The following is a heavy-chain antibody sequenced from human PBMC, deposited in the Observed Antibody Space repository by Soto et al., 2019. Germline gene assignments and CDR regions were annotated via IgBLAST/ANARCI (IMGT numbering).Heavy chain of an antibody. CDR3: ARGGYCSSTSCYDWFDP. CDR1: GGTFSSYA. V-gene: IGHV1-69*01. CDR2: IIPIFGTA. Sequence: QVQLVQSGAEVKKPGSSVKVSCKASGGTFSSYAISWVRQAPGQGLEWMGGIIPIFGTANYSQQFESRVTITADESTSTAYIELSSLRSEDTAVYYCARGGYCSSTSCYDWFDPWGQGTLVTVSS. J-gene: IGHJ5*02. D-gene: IGHD2-2*01.